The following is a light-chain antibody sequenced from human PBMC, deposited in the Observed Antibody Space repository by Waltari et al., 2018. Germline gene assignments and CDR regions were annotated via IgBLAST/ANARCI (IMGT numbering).Light chain of an antibody. CDR2: KAS. CDR3: QQYNSYPWT. Sequence: TCRASQGFSSWLAWYQQKPGKAPKLLIYKASSLESGVPSRFSGSGSGTEFTLTISSLQPDDFATYYCQQYNSYPWTFGQGTKVEIK. J-gene: IGKJ1*01. V-gene: IGKV1-5*03. CDR1: QGFSSW.